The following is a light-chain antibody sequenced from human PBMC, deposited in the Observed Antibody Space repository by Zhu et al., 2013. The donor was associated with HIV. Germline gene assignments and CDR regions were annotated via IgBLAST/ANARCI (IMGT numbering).Light chain of an antibody. CDR1: QSISSY. CDR3: QQYDSYPWT. J-gene: IGKJ1*01. CDR2: GAS. Sequence: AIRMTQSPSSLSASTGDRVTITCRASQSISSYLNWYQQKPGKAPKLLINGASSLQSGVPSRFSGSGSGTEFTLTISSLRPDDFATYYCQQYDSYPWTFGQGTKV. V-gene: IGKV1-8*01.